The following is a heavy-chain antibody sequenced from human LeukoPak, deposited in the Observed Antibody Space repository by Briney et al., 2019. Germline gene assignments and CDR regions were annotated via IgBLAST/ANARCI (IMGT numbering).Heavy chain of an antibody. D-gene: IGHD5-12*01. CDR2: IYPADSDT. J-gene: IGHJ6*02. V-gene: IGHV5-51*01. Sequence: GESLKISCKGSGYTFATHWIGWVRQMPGKGLDWMGIIYPADSDTRYSPSFQGQVTISADNSISTAYLQWSSLKAADTAMYYCARRYSSGYEPPYYYYGLDVWGQGTTVTVSS. CDR3: ARRYSSGYEPPYYYYGLDV. CDR1: GYTFATHW.